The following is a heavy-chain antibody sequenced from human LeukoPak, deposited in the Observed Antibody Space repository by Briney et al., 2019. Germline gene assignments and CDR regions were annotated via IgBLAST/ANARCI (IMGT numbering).Heavy chain of an antibody. V-gene: IGHV3-66*02. Sequence: PGGSLRLSCATSAFVVSSHYMCWLRQAREKELELVSVINTGALTDYADSLKGLFTISRDNSKNTVFLQMNSLRPEDMGVYYCAREYGGAVRGWFDPWGQGTLVTVSS. D-gene: IGHD4-23*01. CDR2: INTGALT. CDR1: AFVVSSHY. CDR3: AREYGGAVRGWFDP. J-gene: IGHJ5*02.